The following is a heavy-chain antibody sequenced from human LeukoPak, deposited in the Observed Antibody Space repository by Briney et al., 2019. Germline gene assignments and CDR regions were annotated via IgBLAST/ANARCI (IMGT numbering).Heavy chain of an antibody. Sequence: PGGSLRLSCAVSGITLSNYGMSWVRQAPGKGLEWVAGISDSGGSTNYADSVKGRFTLSRDDSRNTVFLQLNNLRVEDTAIYYCARASWVSDPDAVRWGQGTQVTVSS. D-gene: IGHD3-10*01. CDR2: ISDSGGST. CDR3: ARASWVSDPDAVR. CDR1: GITLSNYG. J-gene: IGHJ4*02. V-gene: IGHV3-23*01.